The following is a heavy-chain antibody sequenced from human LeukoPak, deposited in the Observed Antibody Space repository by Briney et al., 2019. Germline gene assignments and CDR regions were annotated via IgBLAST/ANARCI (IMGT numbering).Heavy chain of an antibody. CDR1: GYTFTSYD. CDR3: ARSPVGVRKKHDL. CDR2: MNPTSGHT. J-gene: IGHJ5*02. D-gene: IGHD3-10*01. Sequence: ASVKVSCKASGYTFTSYDINWVRQAPGQGLEWMGWMNPTSGHTSYVQKFQGRITMTRDTSVSTAYMELNSLTSEDTAVYYCARSPVGVRKKHDLWGQGTLVIVSS. V-gene: IGHV1-8*01.